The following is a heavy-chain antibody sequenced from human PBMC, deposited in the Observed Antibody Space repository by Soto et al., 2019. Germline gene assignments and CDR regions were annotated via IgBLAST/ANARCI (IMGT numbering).Heavy chain of an antibody. CDR2: ISDTGGST. J-gene: IGHJ4*02. CDR1: GFTFSTYA. Sequence: GGCLRLSCAASGFTFSTYAMSRVRQAPGKGLEWVSAISDTGGSTYYIGSVKGRFTISRDNYKNTLYLQMNSLRVEDTAVYYCAKVKAPMVSFGGQGTLVTVSS. CDR3: AKVKAPMVSF. D-gene: IGHD3-10*01. V-gene: IGHV3-23*01.